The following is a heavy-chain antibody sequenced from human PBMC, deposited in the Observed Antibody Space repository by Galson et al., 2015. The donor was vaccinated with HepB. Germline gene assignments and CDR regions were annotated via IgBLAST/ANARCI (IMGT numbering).Heavy chain of an antibody. CDR2: INVGNGNI. CDR3: ARESVVVPAATPYYFDY. V-gene: IGHV1-3*01. CDR1: GYTFSRYA. J-gene: IGHJ4*02. Sequence: VKVSCKASGYTFSRYAIHWVRQAPGQRLEWMGWINVGNGNIKYSQKFQGRVTITRDTSASTAYMELRSLRYEDTAVYYCARESVVVPAATPYYFDYWGQGSLVTVSS. D-gene: IGHD2-2*01.